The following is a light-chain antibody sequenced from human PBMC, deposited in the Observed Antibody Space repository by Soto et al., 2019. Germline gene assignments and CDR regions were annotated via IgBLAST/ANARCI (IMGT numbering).Light chain of an antibody. V-gene: IGKV2D-29*01. CDR1: ESLLNSAGKTF. J-gene: IGKJ1*01. CDR2: DLS. CDR3: MQNIQLPS. Sequence: DIVMTQSPLSLSVTHVHPASISFKSSESLLNSAGKTFLSWYLQKPGQPPQLLIYDLSNRFSGVSDRFSGSGSGTDFTLKISRVEAEDVGVYYCMQNIQLPSFGQGTKVDIK.